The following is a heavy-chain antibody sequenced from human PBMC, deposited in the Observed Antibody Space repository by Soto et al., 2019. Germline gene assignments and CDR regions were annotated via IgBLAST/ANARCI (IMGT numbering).Heavy chain of an antibody. V-gene: IGHV4-39*01. CDR2: IYYSGST. CDR1: GGSISSSSYY. CDR3: ARHLEESNYKFPYYYYYYMDV. D-gene: IGHD4-4*01. Sequence: SETLSLTCTVSGGSISSSSYYWGWIRQPPGKGLEWIGSIYYSGSTYYNPSLKSRVTISVDTSKNQFSLKLSSVTAADTAVYYCARHLEESNYKFPYYYYYYMDVWGRGTTVTVSS. J-gene: IGHJ6*03.